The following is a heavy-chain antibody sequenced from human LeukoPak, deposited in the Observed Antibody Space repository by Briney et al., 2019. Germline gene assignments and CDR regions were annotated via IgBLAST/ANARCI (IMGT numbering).Heavy chain of an antibody. CDR2: IYYSRIT. D-gene: IGHD5-12*01. CDR3: ASGGYSGYAFDY. V-gene: IGHV4-59*01. Sequence: PSETLSLTCTVSGGSISSFYWSWIRQPPGKGLQWIGYIYYSRITRYNPSLKSRVSISVDTSKNQFSLKLSSVTAADTAVYYCASGGYSGYAFDYWGQGILVTVSS. CDR1: GGSISSFY. J-gene: IGHJ4*02.